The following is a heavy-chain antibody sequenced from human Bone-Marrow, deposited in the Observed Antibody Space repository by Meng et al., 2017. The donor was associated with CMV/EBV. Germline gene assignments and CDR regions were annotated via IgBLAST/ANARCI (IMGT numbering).Heavy chain of an antibody. Sequence: SQTLSLTCAVYGGSFSGYYWSWIRQPPGKGLEWIGEINHSGSTNYNPSLKSRVTISVDTSKNQFSLKLNSVTAADTAVYYCARGHEHYGMDVWGQGTTVTVSS. CDR1: GGSFSGYY. CDR3: ARGHEHYGMDV. J-gene: IGHJ6*02. CDR2: INHSGST. V-gene: IGHV4-34*01.